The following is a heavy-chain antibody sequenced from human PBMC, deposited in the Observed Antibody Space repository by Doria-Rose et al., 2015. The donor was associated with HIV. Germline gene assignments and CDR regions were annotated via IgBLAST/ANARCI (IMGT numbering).Heavy chain of an antibody. Sequence: QESGPVLVKPTETLTLTCTVSGVSLSSPGMGVSWIRQPPGKALEWLANIFSDDERSYKTSLKSRITSSSGTSKSQVVLTMTDMDPVDTATYYCARIKSSRWYHKYYFDFWGQGTLVIVSA. CDR1: GVSLSSPGMG. V-gene: IGHV2-26*01. D-gene: IGHD6-13*01. CDR3: ARIKSSRWYHKYYFDF. CDR2: IFSDDER. J-gene: IGHJ4*02.